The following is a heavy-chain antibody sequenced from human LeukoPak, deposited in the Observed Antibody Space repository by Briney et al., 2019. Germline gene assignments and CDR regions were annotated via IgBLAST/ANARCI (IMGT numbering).Heavy chain of an antibody. Sequence: GGSLRLSCAASGFTFSSYAMHWVRQAPGKGLEWVAVISYDGSNKYYADSVKGRFTISRDNSKNTLYLQMNSLRAEDTAVYYCARDGVYDSSGYGIAFDYWGQGTLVTVSS. CDR1: GFTFSSYA. CDR3: ARDGVYDSSGYGIAFDY. D-gene: IGHD3-22*01. CDR2: ISYDGSNK. J-gene: IGHJ4*02. V-gene: IGHV3-30-3*01.